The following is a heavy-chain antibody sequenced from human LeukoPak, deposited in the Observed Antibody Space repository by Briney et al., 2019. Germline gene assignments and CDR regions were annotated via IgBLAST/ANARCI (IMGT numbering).Heavy chain of an antibody. J-gene: IGHJ4*02. V-gene: IGHV3-23*01. CDR1: GFTFSSYA. CDR3: AKGTYDSRGHFDY. Sequence: GGSLRLSCAASGFTFSSYAMTWVRQAPGKGLEWVSGISGSGTNTYYADSVKGRFTISRDNSKNTLYLQMNSLRAEDTAAYYCAKGTYDSRGHFDYWGQGTLVCASS. D-gene: IGHD3-22*01. CDR2: ISGSGTNT.